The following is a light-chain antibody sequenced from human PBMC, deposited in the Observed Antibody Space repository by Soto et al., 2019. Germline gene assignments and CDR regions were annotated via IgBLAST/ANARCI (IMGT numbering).Light chain of an antibody. Sequence: QSALTQPPSASGSPGQSVTISCTGTSSDVGGYNYVSWYQQHPGKAPKLMIYEVNKRPSGVPDRFSGSKSGNTASLTVSGLQAKDEADYYCSSYGGSNNLVFGGGTKLTVL. V-gene: IGLV2-8*01. J-gene: IGLJ2*01. CDR1: SSDVGGYNY. CDR2: EVN. CDR3: SSYGGSNNLV.